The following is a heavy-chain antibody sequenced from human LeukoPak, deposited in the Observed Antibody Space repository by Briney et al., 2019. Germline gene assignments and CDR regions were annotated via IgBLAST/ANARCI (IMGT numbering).Heavy chain of an antibody. Sequence: SETLSLTCTVSGGSISSSSFYWGWIRQPPGKGLEWIGSIFYSGSTYYNPSLKSRVTMSVDTSKNQFSLRLSSVTAADTAVYYCARHRRDGYSYDAFDIWGQGTMVTVSS. CDR3: ARHRRDGYSYDAFDI. V-gene: IGHV4-39*01. CDR1: GGSISSSSFY. J-gene: IGHJ3*02. CDR2: IFYSGST. D-gene: IGHD5-24*01.